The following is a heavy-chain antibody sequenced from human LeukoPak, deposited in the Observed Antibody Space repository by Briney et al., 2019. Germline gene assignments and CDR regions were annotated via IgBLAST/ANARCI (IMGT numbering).Heavy chain of an antibody. D-gene: IGHD5-12*01. CDR3: ARRNSGYDSVDY. CDR1: GGTFSSYT. J-gene: IGHJ4*02. CDR2: IIPILGIA. Sequence: ASVKVSCKASGGTFSSYTISWVRQAPGQGLEWMGRIIPILGIANYAQKFQGRVTITADKSTSTAYMELSSLRSEDTAVCYCARRNSGYDSVDYWGQGTLVTVSS. V-gene: IGHV1-69*02.